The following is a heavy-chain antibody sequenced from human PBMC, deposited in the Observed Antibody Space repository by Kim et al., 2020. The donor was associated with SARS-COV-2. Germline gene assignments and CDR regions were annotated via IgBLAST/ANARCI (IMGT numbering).Heavy chain of an antibody. V-gene: IGHV1-24*01. Sequence: APKFQGRVTITEAKSTDTAYMELSSLRSEDTAVYYCATTTAYSSSSWFDPWGQGTLVTVSS. J-gene: IGHJ5*02. CDR3: ATTTAYSSSSWFDP. D-gene: IGHD6-6*01.